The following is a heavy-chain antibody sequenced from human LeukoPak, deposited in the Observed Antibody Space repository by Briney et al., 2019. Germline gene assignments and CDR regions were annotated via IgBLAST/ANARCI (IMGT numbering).Heavy chain of an antibody. CDR2: ISSSSSTI. J-gene: IGHJ4*02. V-gene: IGHV3-48*03. Sequence: PGGSLRLSWAPAGLTLSSCEMMWVRQPRGGGLGWVSDISSSSSTIYYADSVRGRFTISRDNAKNSLYLQMNSLRAEDTAVYYCARVGSGWYGPLDYWGQGTLVTVSS. CDR3: ARVGSGWYGPLDY. D-gene: IGHD6-19*01. CDR1: GLTLSSCE.